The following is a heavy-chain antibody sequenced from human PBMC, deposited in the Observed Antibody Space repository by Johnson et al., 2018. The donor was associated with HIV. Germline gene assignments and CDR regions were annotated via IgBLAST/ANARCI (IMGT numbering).Heavy chain of an antibody. Sequence: VQLVESGGGLVQPGGSLRLSCAASGFTFSSYAMHWVRQAPGKGLEYVSAISSNGGSTYYANSVKGRFTISRDNSKNTLYLQMNSLRAEETDVYYCAKDLYYYDSSGSVGAFDIWGQGTMVTVSS. CDR1: GFTFSSYA. CDR2: ISSNGGST. J-gene: IGHJ3*02. D-gene: IGHD3-22*01. V-gene: IGHV3-64*01. CDR3: AKDLYYYDSSGSVGAFDI.